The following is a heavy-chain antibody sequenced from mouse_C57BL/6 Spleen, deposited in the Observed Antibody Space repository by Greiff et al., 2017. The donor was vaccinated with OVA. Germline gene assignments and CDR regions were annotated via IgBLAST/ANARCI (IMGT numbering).Heavy chain of an antibody. Sequence: EVQLQQSGPELVKPGASVKISCKASGYSFTGYYMNWVKQSPEKSLEWIGEINPSTGGTTYNQKFKAKATLTVDKSSSTAYMQLKSLTSEDSAVYYCARRGITTVRDYWGQGTTLTVSS. J-gene: IGHJ2*01. V-gene: IGHV1-42*01. CDR3: ARRGITTVRDY. D-gene: IGHD1-1*01. CDR2: INPSTGGT. CDR1: GYSFTGYY.